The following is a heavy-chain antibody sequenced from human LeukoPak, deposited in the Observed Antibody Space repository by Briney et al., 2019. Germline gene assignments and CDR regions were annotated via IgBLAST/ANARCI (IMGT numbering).Heavy chain of an antibody. D-gene: IGHD2-2*01. CDR2: ISYDGSNK. J-gene: IGHJ6*02. CDR1: GFTFSSYA. Sequence: GGSLRLSCAASGFTFSSYAMHWVRQAPGKGLEWVAVISYDGSNKYYADSVKGRFTISRDNSKNTLYLQMTSLRAEDTAVYYCASWGTSLYSYYGMDVWGQGTTVTVSS. CDR3: ASWGTSLYSYYGMDV. V-gene: IGHV3-30-3*01.